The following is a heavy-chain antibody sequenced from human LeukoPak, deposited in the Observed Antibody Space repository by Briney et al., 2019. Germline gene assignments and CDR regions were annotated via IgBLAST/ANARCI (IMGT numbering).Heavy chain of an antibody. D-gene: IGHD6-19*01. CDR2: IIPIFGTA. CDR1: GGTFSSYA. J-gene: IGHJ6*03. CDR3: ARDLGYSSGWYPYYYYMDV. Sequence: ASVKVSCKASGGTFSSYAISWVRQAPGQGLEWMGGIIPIFGTANYAQKFQGRVTITADKSTSTAYMELSSLRSEDTAVYYCARDLGYSSGWYPYYYYMDVWGKGTTVTVSS. V-gene: IGHV1-69*06.